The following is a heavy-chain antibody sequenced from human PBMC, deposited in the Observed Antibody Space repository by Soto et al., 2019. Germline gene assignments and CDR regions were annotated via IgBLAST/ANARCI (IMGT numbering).Heavy chain of an antibody. Sequence: ASVKVSCEASGYTFTSYDINWVRQATGQGLEWMGWMNPNSGNTGYAKKFQGRVTMTRNTSISTAYMELSSLRSEDTAVYYCARGFGYSSGWYAGYYYYGMDVWGQGTTVTVSS. CDR1: GYTFTSYD. CDR2: MNPNSGNT. CDR3: ARGFGYSSGWYAGYYYYGMDV. D-gene: IGHD6-19*01. J-gene: IGHJ6*02. V-gene: IGHV1-8*01.